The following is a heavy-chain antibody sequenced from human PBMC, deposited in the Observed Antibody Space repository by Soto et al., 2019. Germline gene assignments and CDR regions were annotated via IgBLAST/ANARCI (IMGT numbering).Heavy chain of an antibody. CDR3: ARDLKAMVRGVIIYGF. J-gene: IGHJ4*02. Sequence: ASVKVSCKASGYTFTSYGIGWVRQAPGQGLEWMGWISAYNGNTNYAQKLQGRITMTTDTSTSTAYMELRSLRSDDTAVYYCARDLKAMVRGVIIYGFWGQGTLVTVSS. CDR2: ISAYNGNT. V-gene: IGHV1-18*01. CDR1: GYTFTSYG. D-gene: IGHD3-10*01.